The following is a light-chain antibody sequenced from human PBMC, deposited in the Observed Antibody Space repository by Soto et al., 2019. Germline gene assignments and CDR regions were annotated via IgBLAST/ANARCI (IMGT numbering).Light chain of an antibody. CDR3: QQSYSSPPT. Sequence: IHMTHSPSSLSASLEDIGIITFGASQSISNHLNWYQQKPGKAPKLLIFAASSLQSGVPSRFSGSRSGPDLTLTISSLQPEDFATYYCQQSYSSPPTFGQGTKVDIK. CDR2: AAS. CDR1: QSISNH. V-gene: IGKV1-39*01. J-gene: IGKJ1*01.